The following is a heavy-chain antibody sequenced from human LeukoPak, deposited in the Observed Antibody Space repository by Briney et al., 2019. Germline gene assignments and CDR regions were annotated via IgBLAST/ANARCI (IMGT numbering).Heavy chain of an antibody. Sequence: GGSLRLSCAASGFTLSSFGMHWVRQAPGKGLEWVSSITSSNNYIYYADSMKGRFTISRDNAKNSLYLQMNSLRAEDTAVYYCVTTWGAHYWYFDLWGRGALVTVSS. J-gene: IGHJ2*01. D-gene: IGHD1-26*01. V-gene: IGHV3-21*01. CDR2: ITSSNNYI. CDR1: GFTLSSFG. CDR3: VTTWGAHYWYFDL.